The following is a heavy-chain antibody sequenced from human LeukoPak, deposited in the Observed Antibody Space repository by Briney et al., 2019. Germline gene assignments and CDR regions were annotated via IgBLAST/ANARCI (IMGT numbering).Heavy chain of an antibody. V-gene: IGHV4-59*01. D-gene: IGHD5-18*01. CDR3: AREPGYSYGYRELDY. Sequence: KASETLSLTCTVSGGSISSYYWSWIRQPPGKGLEWIGYIYYSGSTNYNPSLKSRVTISVDTSKNQFSLKLSSVTAADTAVYYCAREPGYSYGYRELDYWGQGTLVTVSS. CDR1: GGSISSYY. J-gene: IGHJ4*02. CDR2: IYYSGST.